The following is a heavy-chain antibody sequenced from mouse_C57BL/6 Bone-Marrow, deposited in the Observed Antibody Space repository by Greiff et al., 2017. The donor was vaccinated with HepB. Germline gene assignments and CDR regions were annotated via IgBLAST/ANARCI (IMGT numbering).Heavy chain of an antibody. J-gene: IGHJ1*03. Sequence: EVQLQQSVAELVRPGASVKLSCTASGFNIKNTYMHWVKQRPEQGLEWIGRIDPANGNTKYAPKFQGKATITADTSSNTAYLQLSSLTSEDTAIYYCARYYGSSFHDWYFDVWGTGTTVTVSS. CDR2: IDPANGNT. V-gene: IGHV14-3*01. D-gene: IGHD1-1*01. CDR1: GFNIKNTY. CDR3: ARYYGSSFHDWYFDV.